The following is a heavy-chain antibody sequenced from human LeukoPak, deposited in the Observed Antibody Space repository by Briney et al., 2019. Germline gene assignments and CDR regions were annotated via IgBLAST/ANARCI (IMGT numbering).Heavy chain of an antibody. Sequence: ASVNVSCKVSGYTLTGLSMHWVRQAPGKGLDWMGGFYPEDGETIYAQKFQGRVTMTEDTSTDTAYMELSSLRSEDTAVYYCAREDSGWFNKERYWYFDLWGRGTLVTVSS. V-gene: IGHV1-24*01. CDR1: GYTLTGLS. J-gene: IGHJ2*01. CDR3: AREDSGWFNKERYWYFDL. CDR2: FYPEDGET. D-gene: IGHD6-19*01.